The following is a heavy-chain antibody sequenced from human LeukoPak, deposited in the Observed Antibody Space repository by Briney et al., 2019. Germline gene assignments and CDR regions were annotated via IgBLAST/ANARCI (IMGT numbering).Heavy chain of an antibody. CDR2: IYYSGST. CDR3: ARDRQHSYGSVLDP. D-gene: IGHD5-18*01. Sequence: SSETLSLTCTVSSGSISGSGSISSSAYYWGWIRQPPGKGLEWLGSIYYSGSTYYNPSLKSRVTISVDTSNNQFSLKMTSVTAADTAVYYCARDRQHSYGSVLDPWGRGTLVTVSS. CDR1: SGSISGSGSISSSAYY. V-gene: IGHV4-39*07. J-gene: IGHJ5*02.